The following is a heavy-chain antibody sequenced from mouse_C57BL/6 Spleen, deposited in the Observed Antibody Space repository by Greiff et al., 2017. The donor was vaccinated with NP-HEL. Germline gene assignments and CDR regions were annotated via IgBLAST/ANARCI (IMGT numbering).Heavy chain of an antibody. Sequence: QVQLQQPGTELVKPGASVKLSCKASGYTFTSYWMHWVKQRPGQGLEWIGNINPSNGGTNYNEKFKSKATLTVDKSSSTAYMQLSSLTSEDSAVYDCARRTAQATGFSAWFAYWGQGTLVTVSA. CDR1: GYTFTSYW. CDR3: ARRTAQATGFSAWFAY. V-gene: IGHV1-53*01. D-gene: IGHD3-2*02. CDR2: INPSNGGT. J-gene: IGHJ3*01.